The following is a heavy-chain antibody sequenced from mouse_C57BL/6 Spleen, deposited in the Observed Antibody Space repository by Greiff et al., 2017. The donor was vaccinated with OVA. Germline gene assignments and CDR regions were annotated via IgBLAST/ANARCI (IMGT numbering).Heavy chain of an antibody. CDR2: IDPSDSYT. CDR3: ARRDTTVFDY. D-gene: IGHD1-1*01. Sequence: QVQLQQPGAELVKPGASVKLSCKASGYTFTSYWMQWVKQRPGQGLEWIGEIDPSDSYTNYTQKFKGKATLTVDTSSSTAYMQLSGLTSEDSAVYYCARRDTTVFDYWGQGTTLTVSS. V-gene: IGHV1-50*01. J-gene: IGHJ2*01. CDR1: GYTFTSYW.